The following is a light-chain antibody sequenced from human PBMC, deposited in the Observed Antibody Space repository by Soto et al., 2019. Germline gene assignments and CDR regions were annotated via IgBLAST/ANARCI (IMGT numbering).Light chain of an antibody. CDR3: QKYSSVPV. J-gene: IGKJ3*01. V-gene: IGKV1-27*01. CDR2: AAS. CDR1: QGIRYY. Sequence: DIQMTQSPTSLSASVGDRVTITCRASQGIRYYVAWYQQIPGKAPKLLIYAASTLQSGVPSRFSGSGSGTDFTLTINGLQTEDVATYYCQKYSSVPVFGPGTKVEIK.